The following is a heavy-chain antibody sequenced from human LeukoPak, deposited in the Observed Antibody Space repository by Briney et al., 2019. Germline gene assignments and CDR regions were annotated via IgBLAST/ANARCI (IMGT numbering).Heavy chain of an antibody. V-gene: IGHV3-30*02. Sequence: QPGGSLRLSCAASGFTSSSYGMHWVRQAPGKGLEWVAFIRYDGGNKYYADSVKGRFTISRDNSKNTLYLQMNSLRAEDTAVYYCAKGGGIGYYFDYWGQGTLVTVSS. D-gene: IGHD2-15*01. J-gene: IGHJ4*02. CDR3: AKGGGIGYYFDY. CDR2: IRYDGGNK. CDR1: GFTSSSYG.